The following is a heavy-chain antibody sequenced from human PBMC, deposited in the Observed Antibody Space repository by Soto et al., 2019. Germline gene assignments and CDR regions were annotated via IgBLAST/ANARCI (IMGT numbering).Heavy chain of an antibody. V-gene: IGHV4-39*01. J-gene: IGHJ4*02. Sequence: QLQLQESGPGLVKPSETLSLTCTVSGGSIKNTGANWGWVRQPPGKGLEWIGSVYYTGTTYYNPSLQSRVTISIDTSRIQDSLSVNPVAAADTAVYYCATHTSGSRNGPHTWCQGTLVTVSS. CDR1: GGSIKNTGAN. D-gene: IGHD1-26*01. CDR2: VYYTGTT. CDR3: ATHTSGSRNGPHT.